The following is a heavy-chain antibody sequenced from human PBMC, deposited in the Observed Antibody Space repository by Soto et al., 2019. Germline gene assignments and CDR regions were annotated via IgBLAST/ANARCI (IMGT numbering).Heavy chain of an antibody. CDR1: GGSISSYY. Sequence: SETLSLTCAVSGGSISSYYWSWIRQPAGKGLEWIGRIYTSGSTNYNPSLKSRVTMSVDTSKNQFSLKLSSVTAADTAVYYCARXLVGATTFDYYYYGMDVWGQGTTVTVSS. D-gene: IGHD1-26*01. CDR3: ARXLVGATTFDYYYYGMDV. J-gene: IGHJ6*02. CDR2: IYTSGST. V-gene: IGHV4-4*07.